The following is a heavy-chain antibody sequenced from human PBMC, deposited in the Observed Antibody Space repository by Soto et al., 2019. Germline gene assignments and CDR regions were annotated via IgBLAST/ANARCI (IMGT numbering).Heavy chain of an antibody. D-gene: IGHD2-2*01. J-gene: IGHJ6*03. CDR3: ATRYCSSTSCYAYYYYMDV. CDR2: IYSGGST. V-gene: IGHV3-53*04. CDR1: GFTVSSNY. Sequence: GGSLRLSCAASGFTVSSNYMSWVRQAPGKGLEWVSVIYSGGSTYYADSVKGRFTISRHNSKNTLYLQMNSLRAEDTAVYYCATRYCSSTSCYAYYYYMDVWGKGTTVTVSS.